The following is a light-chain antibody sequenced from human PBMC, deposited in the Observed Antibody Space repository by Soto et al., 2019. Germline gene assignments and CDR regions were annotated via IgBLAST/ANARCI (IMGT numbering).Light chain of an antibody. J-gene: IGKJ2*01. CDR2: GAS. CDR1: QRVSSNY. Sequence: EIVLTQSPGTLSLSPGERATLSCRASQRVSSNYLAWYQQKPGQAPRLLIYGASIRATGLPDRFSGSGSGTDFTLTISRLEPEDVAVYYCQQYVSAYTFGQGTKLEIK. CDR3: QQYVSAYT. V-gene: IGKV3-20*01.